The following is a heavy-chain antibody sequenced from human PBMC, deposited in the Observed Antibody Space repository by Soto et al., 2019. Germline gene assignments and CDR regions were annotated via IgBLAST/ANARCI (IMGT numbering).Heavy chain of an antibody. J-gene: IGHJ6*02. D-gene: IGHD4-17*01. CDR3: ASNPLVDGEGYYYGMDV. Sequence: RGEALKISCKGSGYSFTSYWISWVRQMPGKGLEWMGRIDPSDSYTNYSPSFQGHVTISADKSISTAYLQWSSLKASDTAMYYCASNPLVDGEGYYYGMDVWGQGTTVTVSS. V-gene: IGHV5-10-1*01. CDR1: GYSFTSYW. CDR2: IDPSDSYT.